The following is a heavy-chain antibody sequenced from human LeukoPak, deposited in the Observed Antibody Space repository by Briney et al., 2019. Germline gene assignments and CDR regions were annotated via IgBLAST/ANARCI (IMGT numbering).Heavy chain of an antibody. D-gene: IGHD6-13*01. CDR1: GGSISSYY. CDR3: ARLPLSAAGTTFNDY. J-gene: IGHJ4*02. CDR2: IYYSGST. Sequence: SETLSLTCTVSGGSISSYYWIWIRQPPGKGLEWIGYIYYSGSTNYNPSLKSRVTISVDTSKNQFSLKLSSVTAADTAVYYCARLPLSAAGTTFNDYWGQGTLVTVSS. V-gene: IGHV4-59*08.